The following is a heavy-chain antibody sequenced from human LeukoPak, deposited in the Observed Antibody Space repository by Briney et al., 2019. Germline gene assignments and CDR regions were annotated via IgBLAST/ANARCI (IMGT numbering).Heavy chain of an antibody. D-gene: IGHD5-18*01. CDR1: GFTVSSNY. Sequence: GGSLRLSCAASGFTVSSNYMSWVRQAPGKGLEGVSFIYTGGNTYYADSVKGRFTISRDNSKNTLYLQMNSRRAEDTAVYYCASGAYSYGDGFDYWGQGTLVTVSS. J-gene: IGHJ4*02. CDR3: ASGAYSYGDGFDY. V-gene: IGHV3-53*01. CDR2: IYTGGNT.